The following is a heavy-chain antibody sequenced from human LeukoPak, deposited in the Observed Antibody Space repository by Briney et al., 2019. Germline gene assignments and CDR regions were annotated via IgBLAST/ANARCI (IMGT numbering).Heavy chain of an antibody. CDR2: ISSSGSSS. J-gene: IGHJ4*02. Sequence: GGSLRLSCAASGFTFSSYAMSWVXQAPXXGLEWVSSISSSGSSSNYADSVKGRFTISRDHSKNTLYLQMNSLRAEDTAVYYCVKKGLGYCSNGVCHFDYWGQGTLVTVSS. CDR1: GFTFSSYA. D-gene: IGHD2-8*01. V-gene: IGHV3-23*01. CDR3: VKKGLGYCSNGVCHFDY.